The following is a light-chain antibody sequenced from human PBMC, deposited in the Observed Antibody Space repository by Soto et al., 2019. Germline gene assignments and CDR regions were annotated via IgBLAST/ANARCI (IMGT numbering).Light chain of an antibody. J-gene: IGKJ1*01. Sequence: EIVLTQSPGTLSLSPGERATLSCRASQSVSSNYLAWYQQKPGQAPRLLIYSASSRATGLPDRFSGSGSGTDFTLTFSRLEPEDFAVYYCQQYGSSPQTFVQGTKVEIK. CDR2: SAS. CDR3: QQYGSSPQT. V-gene: IGKV3-20*01. CDR1: QSVSSNY.